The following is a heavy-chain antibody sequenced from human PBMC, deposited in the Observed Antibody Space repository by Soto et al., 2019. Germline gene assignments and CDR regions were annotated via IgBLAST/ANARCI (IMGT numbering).Heavy chain of an antibody. CDR2: IYYSGST. V-gene: IGHV4-39*07. J-gene: IGHJ5*02. CDR3: ARVYKTGYSDNWFDP. CDR1: GGSISSCSYY. D-gene: IGHD3-9*01. Sequence: SETLSLTCTVSGGSISSCSYYWGWIRPAPGKGLEWIGNIYYSGSTNYNPSLKSRVTISVDTSKNQFSLKLSSVTAADTAVYYCARVYKTGYSDNWFDPWGQGTLVTVSS.